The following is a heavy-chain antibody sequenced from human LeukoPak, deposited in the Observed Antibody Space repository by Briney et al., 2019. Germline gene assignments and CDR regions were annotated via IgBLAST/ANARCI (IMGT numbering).Heavy chain of an antibody. D-gene: IGHD3-10*01. J-gene: IGHJ6*03. CDR1: GGSFSGYY. CDR2: INHSGST. CDR3: ARSTMVQVYYYYCYMDV. Sequence: SETLSLTCAVYGGSFSGYYWSWIRQPPGKGLEWIGEINHSGSTNYNPSLKSRVTISVDTSKNQFSLKLSSVTAADTAVYYCARSTMVQVYYYYCYMDVWGKGTTVTVSS. V-gene: IGHV4-34*01.